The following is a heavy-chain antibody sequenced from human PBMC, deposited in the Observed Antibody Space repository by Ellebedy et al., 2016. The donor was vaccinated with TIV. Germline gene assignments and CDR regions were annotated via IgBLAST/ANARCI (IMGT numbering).Heavy chain of an antibody. CDR3: ARVGEVAATPCSY. D-gene: IGHD2-15*01. J-gene: IGHJ4*02. CDR1: GYSFTSYW. V-gene: IGHV5-51*01. CDR2: IYPGDSDT. Sequence: KVSCKGSGYSFTSYWIGWVRQRPGKGLEWMGIIYPGDSDTRYSPSFQGQVTISADKSISTAYLQWSSLKASDTAMYYCARVGEVAATPCSYWGQGTLVTVSS.